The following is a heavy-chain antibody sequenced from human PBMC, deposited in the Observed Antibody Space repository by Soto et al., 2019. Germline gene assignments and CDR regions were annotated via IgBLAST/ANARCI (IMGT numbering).Heavy chain of an antibody. V-gene: IGHV4-39*01. CDR3: ASTELSSGWGTYYYYGMDV. D-gene: IGHD6-19*01. CDR1: GGSISSSSYY. J-gene: IGHJ6*02. Sequence: SETLSLTCTVSGGSISSSSYYWGWIRQPPGKGLEWIGSIYYSGSTYYNPSLKSRVTISVDTSKNQFSLKLSSVTAADTAVYYCASTELSSGWGTYYYYGMDVWGQGTTVTVSS. CDR2: IYYSGST.